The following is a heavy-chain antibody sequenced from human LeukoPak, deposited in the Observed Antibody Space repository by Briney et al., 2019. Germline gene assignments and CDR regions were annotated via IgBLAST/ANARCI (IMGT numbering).Heavy chain of an antibody. J-gene: IGHJ4*02. Sequence: ASVKVSCKASGYTFTSYGISWVRQAPGQGLEWMGWISAYNGNTNYAQKLQGRVTMTRDTSTSTVYMELSSLRSEDTAVYYCARDSGDDEGNDYWGQGTLVTVSS. CDR1: GYTFTSYG. CDR3: ARDSGDDEGNDY. CDR2: ISAYNGNT. V-gene: IGHV1-18*01. D-gene: IGHD3-10*01.